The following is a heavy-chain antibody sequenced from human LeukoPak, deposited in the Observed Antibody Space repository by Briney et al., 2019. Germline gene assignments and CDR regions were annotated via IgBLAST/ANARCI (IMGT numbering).Heavy chain of an antibody. CDR1: GGSISSYY. J-gene: IGHJ5*02. V-gene: IGHV4-59*08. CDR2: IYYSGST. D-gene: IGHD3-9*01. Sequence: SETLSLTCTVSGGSISSYYWSWIRQPPGKGLEWIGYIYYSGSTNYNPSLKSRATISVDTSKNQFSLKLSSVTAADTAVYYCARHILTGYYRWIWFDPWGQGTLVTVSS. CDR3: ARHILTGYYRWIWFDP.